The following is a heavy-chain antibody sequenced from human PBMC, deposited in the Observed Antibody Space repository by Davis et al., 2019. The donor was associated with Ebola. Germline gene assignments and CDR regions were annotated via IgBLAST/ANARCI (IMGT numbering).Heavy chain of an antibody. CDR1: GGSSNSYA. D-gene: IGHD5-24*01. J-gene: IGHJ4*02. V-gene: IGHV1-69*13. CDR3: GRDDGAQLPQN. CDR2: IIPMSGAT. Sequence: SVKVSCKVSGGSSNSYAVNWVRQAPGQGLEWMGGIIPMSGATKYAQKFQGRVTISADDSTSTAYMEMRSLKSEDTAVYYCGRDDGAQLPQNWGQGTLVTVSS.